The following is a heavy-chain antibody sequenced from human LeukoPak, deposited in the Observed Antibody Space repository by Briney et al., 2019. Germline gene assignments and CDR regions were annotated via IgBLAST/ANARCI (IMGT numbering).Heavy chain of an antibody. CDR1: GYTFTRYD. Sequence: ASVKVSCKASGYTFTRYDINWVRQATGQGLEWMGWMNPKSGNTGHAQKFQGRVTITRDTSISTVYMELSSLRFEDTAVYFCARARSNYDFWSGYLIPFDYWGQGTLVTVSS. CDR3: ARARSNYDFWSGYLIPFDY. D-gene: IGHD3-3*01. CDR2: MNPKSGNT. J-gene: IGHJ4*02. V-gene: IGHV1-8*03.